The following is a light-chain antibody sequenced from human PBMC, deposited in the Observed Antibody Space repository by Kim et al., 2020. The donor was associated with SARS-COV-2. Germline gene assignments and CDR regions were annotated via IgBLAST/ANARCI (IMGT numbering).Light chain of an antibody. V-gene: IGKV4-1*01. CDR2: WAS. CDR1: QSVLYSSSNKNY. Sequence: ATINCKSSQSVLYSSSNKNYLAWYQQKPGQPPKLLIYWASIREFGVPDRFSGSGSGIDLTLTISSLQAEDVAVYYCQQYYTTMWTFGQGTKVDIK. CDR3: QQYYTTMWT. J-gene: IGKJ1*01.